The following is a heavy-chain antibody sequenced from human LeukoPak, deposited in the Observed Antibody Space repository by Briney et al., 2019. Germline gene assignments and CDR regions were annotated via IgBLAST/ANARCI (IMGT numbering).Heavy chain of an antibody. CDR2: IYYSGST. D-gene: IGHD6-19*01. CDR3: ARGITVTGHFDY. CDR1: GDSISSSSYY. V-gene: IGHV4-39*01. Sequence: LETLSLTCTVSGDSISSSSYYWGWIRQPPGKGLEWIGSIYYSGSTHYTPSLKSRVTISVDTSKNQFSLKLSSVTAADTAVYYCARGITVTGHFDYWGQETLVTVSS. J-gene: IGHJ4*02.